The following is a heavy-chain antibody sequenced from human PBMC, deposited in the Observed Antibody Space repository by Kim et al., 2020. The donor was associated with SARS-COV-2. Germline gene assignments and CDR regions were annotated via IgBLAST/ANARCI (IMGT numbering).Heavy chain of an antibody. Sequence: KGRFTISRDNAKKSLYLQMNSLRAEDTAVYYCARGLGQNYDILTGYYLDSWGQGTLVTDSS. CDR3: ARGLGQNYDILTGYYLDS. V-gene: IGHV3-11*05. D-gene: IGHD3-9*01. J-gene: IGHJ4*02.